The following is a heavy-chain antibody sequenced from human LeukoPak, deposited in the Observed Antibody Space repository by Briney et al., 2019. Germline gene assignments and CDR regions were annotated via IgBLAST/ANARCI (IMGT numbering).Heavy chain of an antibody. CDR1: DVTFSGYW. V-gene: IGHV3-7*01. CDR3: ARGVNSAIDW. CDR2: INADGRDT. D-gene: IGHD3-10*01. J-gene: IGHJ4*02. Sequence: GGSLRLSCAASDVTFSGYWMNWVRQAPGKGLEWVANINADGRDTYYVNSVRGRFTISRDNADNSLYLQMNSLRGDDTAVYFCARGVNSAIDWWGQGTLVTVSS.